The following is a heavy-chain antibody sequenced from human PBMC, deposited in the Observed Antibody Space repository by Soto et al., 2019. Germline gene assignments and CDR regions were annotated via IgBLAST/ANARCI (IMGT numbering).Heavy chain of an antibody. Sequence: SETLSLTCAFYGGSFSGYYWSLIRQPPGKGLEWIGEINHSGSTNYNPSLKSRVTISVDTSKNQFSLKLSSVTAADTAVYYCARVMYSSSSFDYWGQGTLVTVSS. CDR2: INHSGST. D-gene: IGHD6-6*01. V-gene: IGHV4-34*01. CDR1: GGSFSGYY. CDR3: ARVMYSSSSFDY. J-gene: IGHJ4*02.